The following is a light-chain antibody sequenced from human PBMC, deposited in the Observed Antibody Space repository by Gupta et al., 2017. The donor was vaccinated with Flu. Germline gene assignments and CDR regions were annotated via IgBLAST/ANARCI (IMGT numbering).Light chain of an antibody. V-gene: IGLV8-61*01. J-gene: IGLJ3*02. CDR3: ALYLGGGISM. CDR2: ATA. Sequence: HIVVTQEPSLSVSPGGTVTLTCALSSGSVSPDHHPTWYLQTPGQTPRTLFFATASRSSGVPDRFSAAIRGARAALTITGAHVDDESDYYCALYLGGGISMFGGGTKLTVL. CDR1: SGSVSPDHH.